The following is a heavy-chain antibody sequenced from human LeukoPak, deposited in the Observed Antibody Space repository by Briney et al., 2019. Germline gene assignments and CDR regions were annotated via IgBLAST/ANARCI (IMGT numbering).Heavy chain of an antibody. CDR2: ISSSSSYT. J-gene: IGHJ6*04. CDR3: ARDVAGYCSSTSCYYYYYGMDV. V-gene: IGHV3-11*06. CDR1: GFTFSDYY. Sequence: GGSLRLSCAASGFTFSDYYMSWIRQAPGKGLEWVSYISSSSSYTNYADSVKGRFTISRDSAKNSLYLQMNSLRAEGTAVYYCARDVAGYCSSTSCYYYYYGMDVWGKGTTVTASS. D-gene: IGHD2-2*01.